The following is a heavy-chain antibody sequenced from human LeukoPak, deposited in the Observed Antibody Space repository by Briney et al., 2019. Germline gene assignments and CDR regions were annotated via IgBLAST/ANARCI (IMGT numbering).Heavy chain of an antibody. Sequence: SETLSLTCTVSGGSISSSSYYWGWIRQPPGKGLEWIGYIYYSGSTNYNPSLKSRVTISVDTSKNQFSLKLSSVTAADTAVYYCASRGNYYDSSGYYRYWGQGTLVTVSS. CDR2: IYYSGST. D-gene: IGHD3-22*01. CDR3: ASRGNYYDSSGYYRY. CDR1: GGSISSSSYY. J-gene: IGHJ4*02. V-gene: IGHV4-61*05.